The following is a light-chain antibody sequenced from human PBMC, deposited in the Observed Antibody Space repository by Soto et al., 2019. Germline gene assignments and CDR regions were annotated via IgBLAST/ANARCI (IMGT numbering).Light chain of an antibody. J-gene: IGKJ4*01. CDR1: QDISNY. Sequence: DIQMTQSPSSLSASVGDRVTITCQASQDISNYLNWYQQKPGKAPKLLIYDASNLETGVPSRFSGSGSGTDFTFTISSLQPEDIATYCCQQYDNLPLTFGGGTKV. CDR2: DAS. CDR3: QQYDNLPLT. V-gene: IGKV1-33*01.